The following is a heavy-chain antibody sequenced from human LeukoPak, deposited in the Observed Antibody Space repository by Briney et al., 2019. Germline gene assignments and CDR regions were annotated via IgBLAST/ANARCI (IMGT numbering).Heavy chain of an antibody. Sequence: ASVKVSCKASGYTFTGYYMHWVRQAPGQGLEWMGWINPNSGGTNYAQKFQGRVTMTRDTSISTAYMELSRLRSDDTAVYYCARVMDYGDHEAWFDPWGQGTLVTVSS. J-gene: IGHJ5*02. CDR3: ARVMDYGDHEAWFDP. CDR1: GYTFTGYY. D-gene: IGHD4-17*01. CDR2: INPNSGGT. V-gene: IGHV1-2*02.